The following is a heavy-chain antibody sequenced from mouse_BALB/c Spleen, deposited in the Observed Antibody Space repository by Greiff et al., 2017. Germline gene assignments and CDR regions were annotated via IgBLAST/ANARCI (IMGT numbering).Heavy chain of an antibody. J-gene: IGHJ3*01. CDR2: ISSGSSTI. D-gene: IGHD2-4*01. CDR1: GFTFSSFG. CDR3: ARSPSTMITSWFAY. Sequence: DVQLQESGGGLVQPGGSRKLSCAASGFTFSSFGMHWVRQAPEKGLEWVAYISSGSSTIYYADTVKGRFTISRDNPKNTLFLQMTSLRSEDTAMYYCARSPSTMITSWFAYWGQGTLVTVSA. V-gene: IGHV5-17*02.